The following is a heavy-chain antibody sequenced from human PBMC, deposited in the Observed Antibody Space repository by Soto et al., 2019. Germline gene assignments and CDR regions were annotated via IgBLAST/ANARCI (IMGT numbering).Heavy chain of an antibody. Sequence: ASVKVSCKASGGTFSSYAISWVRQAPGQGLERMGWMNPNSGNTGYAQKFQGRVTMTRNTSISTAYMELSSLRSEDTAVYYCARGGYCSGGSCYSEGEAHYYYYGMDVWGQGTMVTVSS. V-gene: IGHV1-8*02. CDR1: GGTFSSYA. CDR2: MNPNSGNT. J-gene: IGHJ6*02. D-gene: IGHD2-15*01. CDR3: ARGGYCSGGSCYSEGEAHYYYYGMDV.